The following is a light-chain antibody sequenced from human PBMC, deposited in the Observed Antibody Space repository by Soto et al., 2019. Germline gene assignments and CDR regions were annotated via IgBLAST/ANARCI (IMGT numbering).Light chain of an antibody. J-gene: IGKJ4*01. CDR3: MQLLHPPLT. CDR2: LAS. V-gene: IGKV2-28*01. CDR1: QSLLHSNGYNY. Sequence: DVVMTQSPLSLPVTPGEPASISCRSSQSLLHSNGYNYLAWFLQKAGQSPQLLIYLASSRASGVPDRFSGSGSGTDFTLEISSVEAEDVGIYYCMQLLHPPLTFGGGTKVDSK.